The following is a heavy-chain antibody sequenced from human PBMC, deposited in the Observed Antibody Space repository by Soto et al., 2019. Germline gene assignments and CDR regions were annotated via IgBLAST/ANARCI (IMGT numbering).Heavy chain of an antibody. J-gene: IGHJ4*02. CDR3: AGGGSYPAN. Sequence: EVQLVESGGGLVQPGGSLRLSCAASGFTFSSCEMNWVRQAPGKGLEWVSYISSSGSTIYYADSVKGRFTISRDNAKNARYLQMNSLRAEDTAVYYCAGGGSYPANWGQGTLVTVSS. CDR2: ISSSGSTI. CDR1: GFTFSSCE. D-gene: IGHD1-26*01. V-gene: IGHV3-48*03.